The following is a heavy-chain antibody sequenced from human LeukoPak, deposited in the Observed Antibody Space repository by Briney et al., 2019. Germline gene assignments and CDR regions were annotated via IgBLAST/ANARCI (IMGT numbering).Heavy chain of an antibody. CDR2: IYGGGGT. CDR3: TSSSPNYGSGSYYNY. Sequence: PGGSLRLSCAASGFSVSRNFMTWVRQAPGKGLEWVSLIYGGGGTYYPDSVRGRFTISRDNSRNTLYLQMNSLRVEDTAMYYCTSSSPNYGSGSYYNYWGQGTLVTVSS. V-gene: IGHV3-53*01. J-gene: IGHJ4*02. CDR1: GFSVSRNF. D-gene: IGHD3-10*01.